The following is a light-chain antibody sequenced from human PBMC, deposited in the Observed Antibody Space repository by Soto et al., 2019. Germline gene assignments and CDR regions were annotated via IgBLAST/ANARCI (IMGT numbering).Light chain of an antibody. Sequence: EIEMTQSPATLSLAAGERVTLSCRASESVSTNLAWYQQKAGQAPRLLIYGASTRATGIPARFSGSGSGTEFTLTISSLKYEDFAVYYCQQYNNWTITFGQGTRLEIK. V-gene: IGKV3-15*01. CDR2: GAS. J-gene: IGKJ5*01. CDR3: QQYNNWTIT. CDR1: ESVSTN.